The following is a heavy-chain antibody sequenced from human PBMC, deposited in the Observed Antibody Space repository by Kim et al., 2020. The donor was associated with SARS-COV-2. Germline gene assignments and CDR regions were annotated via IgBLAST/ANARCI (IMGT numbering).Heavy chain of an antibody. CDR1: GFTFSNYW. CDR3: ARGIYSYAY. J-gene: IGHJ4*02. CDR2: ISGDGTIS. D-gene: IGHD5-18*01. V-gene: IGHV3-74*01. Sequence: GGSLRLSCAASGFTFSNYWMHWVRQDPAKGLVWVSRISGDGTISTYADSVKGRFTIPRDNAKNTMYLQMDSLRAEDTAVYYCARGIYSYAYWGQGTLVTVSS.